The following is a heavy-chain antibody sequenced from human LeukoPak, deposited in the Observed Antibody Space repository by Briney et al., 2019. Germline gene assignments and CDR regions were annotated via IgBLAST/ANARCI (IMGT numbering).Heavy chain of an antibody. D-gene: IGHD3-3*01. Sequence: ASVKVSCKASGYTFNGYYMHWVRQAPGQGLEWMGWINPNSGGTNYAQKFQGRVTMTRDTSISTAYMELSRLRSDDTAVYYCARDRSGYVWFDPWGQGTLVTVSS. J-gene: IGHJ5*02. V-gene: IGHV1-2*02. CDR3: ARDRSGYVWFDP. CDR2: INPNSGGT. CDR1: GYTFNGYY.